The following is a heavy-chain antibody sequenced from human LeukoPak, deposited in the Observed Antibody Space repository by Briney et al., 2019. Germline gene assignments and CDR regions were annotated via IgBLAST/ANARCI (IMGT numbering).Heavy chain of an antibody. Sequence: GGSLRLSCAVSGITLSNYGMSWVRQAPGKGLEWVAGISGSGGGTNYADSVKGRFSISRDNPKNTLYLQMNGLRAEDTAVYFCAKRGVVIRVILVGFHKEAYYFDSWGQGALVTVSS. CDR3: AKRGVVIRVILVGFHKEAYYFDS. V-gene: IGHV3-23*01. CDR2: ISGSGGGT. J-gene: IGHJ4*02. CDR1: GITLSNYG. D-gene: IGHD3-22*01.